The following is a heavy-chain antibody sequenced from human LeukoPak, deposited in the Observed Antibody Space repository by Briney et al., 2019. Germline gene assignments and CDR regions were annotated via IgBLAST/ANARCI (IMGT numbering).Heavy chain of an antibody. J-gene: IGHJ2*01. D-gene: IGHD2-8*01. V-gene: IGHV4-59*01. CDR1: GDSISSYY. CDR3: ARNRYAQNWYFDL. CDR2: IYYSGST. Sequence: PSETLSLTCTVSGDSISSYYWSWIRQPPGKGLEWIGYIYYSGSTNYNPSLKSRVTISVDTSKNQFSLKLSSVTAADTALYYCARNRYAQNWYFDLWGRGTLVTVSS.